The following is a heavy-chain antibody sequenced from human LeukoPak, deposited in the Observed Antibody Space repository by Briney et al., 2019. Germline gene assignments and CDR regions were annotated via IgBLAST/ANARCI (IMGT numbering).Heavy chain of an antibody. V-gene: IGHV1-2*02. J-gene: IGHJ4*02. D-gene: IGHD6-13*01. Sequence: ASVKVSCKASGYTFTGYYMHWVRQAPGQGLEWMGWINPNSGGTNCAQKFQGRVTLTRDTSISTAHMELTRLSSDDTAVYYCARTPSLTYSSSWSASSQIYYFDYWGQGTLVTVSS. CDR3: ARTPSLTYSSSWSASSQIYYFDY. CDR1: GYTFTGYY. CDR2: INPNSGGT.